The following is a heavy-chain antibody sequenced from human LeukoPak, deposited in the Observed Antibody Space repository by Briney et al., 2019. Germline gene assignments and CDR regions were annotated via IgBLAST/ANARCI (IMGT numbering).Heavy chain of an antibody. CDR3: AREAYYYYYGMDV. CDR1: GGSISSYY. J-gene: IGHJ6*02. CDR2: IYYSGST. V-gene: IGHV4-59*01. Sequence: SETLSLTCTVSGGSISSYYWSWIRQPPGKGLEWIGYIYYSGSTNYNPSLKSRVTISVDTSKNQFSLKLSSVTAADTAVYYCAREAYYYYYGMDVWGQGTLVTVSS.